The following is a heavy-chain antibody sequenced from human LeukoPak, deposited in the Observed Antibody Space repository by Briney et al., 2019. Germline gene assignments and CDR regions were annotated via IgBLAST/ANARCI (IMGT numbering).Heavy chain of an antibody. CDR1: GGSISSYY. Sequence: KPSETLSLTCTVSGGSISSYYWSWIRQPPGKGLEWIGYIYYSGSTNYNPSLKSRVTISVDTSKNQFSLKLSSVTAADTAVYYCARDSGRSGYVHFDYWGQGTLVTVSS. J-gene: IGHJ4*02. D-gene: IGHD5-12*01. V-gene: IGHV4-59*01. CDR2: IYYSGST. CDR3: ARDSGRSGYVHFDY.